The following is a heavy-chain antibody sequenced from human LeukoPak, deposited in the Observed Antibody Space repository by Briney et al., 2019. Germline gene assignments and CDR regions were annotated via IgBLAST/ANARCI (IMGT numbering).Heavy chain of an antibody. Sequence: GGSLRLSCAASGFTFSTYAMNWVRQAPGKGLEWVSAITGNGGSTYYADSVKGRFTISRDNSKNTLYLQMNSLRAEDTAVYYCARSIAAAGTVDYWGQGTLVTASS. D-gene: IGHD6-13*01. J-gene: IGHJ4*02. CDR2: ITGNGGST. CDR1: GFTFSTYA. V-gene: IGHV3-23*01. CDR3: ARSIAAAGTVDY.